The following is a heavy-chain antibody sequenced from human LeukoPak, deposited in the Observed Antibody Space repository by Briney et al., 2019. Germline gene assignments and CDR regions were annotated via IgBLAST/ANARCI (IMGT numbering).Heavy chain of an antibody. CDR2: IGVSVGVT. Sequence: PGGSLRLSCAASGFTFSNYAMRWVRQAAGKGLEWVSVIGVSVGVTYYADSVKGRFTISRDNSKNTLSLQMNSLRADDTAVYYCAKEGGSYSSGWYKSGVFDYWGQGTLVTVSS. V-gene: IGHV3-23*01. J-gene: IGHJ4*02. CDR3: AKEGGSYSSGWYKSGVFDY. D-gene: IGHD6-13*01. CDR1: GFTFSNYA.